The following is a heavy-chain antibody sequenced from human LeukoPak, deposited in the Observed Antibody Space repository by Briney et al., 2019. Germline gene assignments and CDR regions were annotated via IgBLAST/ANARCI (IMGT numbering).Heavy chain of an antibody. D-gene: IGHD4-17*01. Sequence: GGSLRLSCTASGFTFGDYAMRWFRQAPGKGLEWVGFVRSKAYGGTTEYAASVKGRFTISRDDSKSIACLQMNSLKTEDTAVYYCTRCDYGDYCHQPPAMDYWGQGTLVSVSS. CDR1: GFTFGDYA. CDR3: TRCDYGDYCHQPPAMDY. J-gene: IGHJ4*02. CDR2: VRSKAYGGTT. V-gene: IGHV3-49*03.